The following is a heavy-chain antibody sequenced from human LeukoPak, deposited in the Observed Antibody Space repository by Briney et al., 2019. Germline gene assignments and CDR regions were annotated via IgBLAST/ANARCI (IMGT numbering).Heavy chain of an antibody. J-gene: IGHJ4*02. D-gene: IGHD1-26*01. CDR1: GYTFTGYY. V-gene: IGHV1-2*02. CDR2: INPNSGGT. CDR3: ARATELPTRSLDFDY. Sequence: ASVKVSCKASGYTFTGYYMHWVRQAPGQGLEWMGWINPNSGGTNYAQKFQGRVTMTRDTSISTAYMELSRLRSDDTAVYYCARATELPTRSLDFDYWGQGTLVTVSS.